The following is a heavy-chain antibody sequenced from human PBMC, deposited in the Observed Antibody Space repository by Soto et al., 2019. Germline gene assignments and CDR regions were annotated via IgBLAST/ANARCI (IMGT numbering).Heavy chain of an antibody. D-gene: IGHD6-13*01. CDR3: ARRRHSSSWYVAEKNWFDP. CDR1: GYSFTSYW. V-gene: IGHV5-51*01. CDR2: IYPGDSDT. Sequence: GESLKISCKGSGYSFTSYWIGWVRQMPGKGLEWMGIIYPGDSDTRYSPSFQGQVTISADKSISTAYLQWSSLKASDTAMYYCARRRHSSSWYVAEKNWFDPWGQGTLVTVSS. J-gene: IGHJ5*02.